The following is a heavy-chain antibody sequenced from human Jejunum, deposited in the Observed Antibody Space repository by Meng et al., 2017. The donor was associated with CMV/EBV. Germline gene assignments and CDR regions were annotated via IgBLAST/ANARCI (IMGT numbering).Heavy chain of an antibody. V-gene: IGHV1-2*02. J-gene: IGHJ4*02. CDR1: GYTFNHFY. CDR2: VNPNNGGT. Sequence: SCKASGYTFNHFYLHWVRQASGQGLEWMGWVNPNNGGTDYAQKFQGRVIMTSDTSISTVYMELSRLTFDDTAVYYCARGPWGFDLWGQGTRVTVSS. CDR3: ARGPWGFDL. D-gene: IGHD7-27*01.